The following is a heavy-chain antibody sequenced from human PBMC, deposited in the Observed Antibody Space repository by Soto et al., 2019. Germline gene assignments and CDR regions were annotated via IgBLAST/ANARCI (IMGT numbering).Heavy chain of an antibody. D-gene: IGHD3-10*01. CDR1: GFTFSSYG. V-gene: IGHV3-33*01. CDR2: IWYDGSNK. CDR3: ARFATMVRGVIITPDYYYYGMDV. J-gene: IGHJ6*04. Sequence: GGSLRLSCAASGFTFSSYGMHWVRQAPGKGLEWVAVIWYDGSNKYYADSVKGRFTISRDNSKNTLYLQMNSLRAEDTVVYYCARFATMVRGVIITPDYYYYGMDVWGKGTTVTVSS.